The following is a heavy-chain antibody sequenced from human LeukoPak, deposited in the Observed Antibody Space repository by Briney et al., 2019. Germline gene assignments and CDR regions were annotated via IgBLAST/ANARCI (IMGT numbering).Heavy chain of an antibody. V-gene: IGHV4-34*01. Sequence: SETLSLTCAVYGGSFSGYYWSWIRQPPGKGLEWIGEINHSGSTNYNPSLKSRVTISVDTSKNQFSLKLSSVTAADTAVYYCARGGITGTTRYSMDVWGKGTTVTVSS. D-gene: IGHD1-7*01. CDR2: INHSGST. J-gene: IGHJ6*03. CDR1: GGSFSGYY. CDR3: ARGGITGTTRYSMDV.